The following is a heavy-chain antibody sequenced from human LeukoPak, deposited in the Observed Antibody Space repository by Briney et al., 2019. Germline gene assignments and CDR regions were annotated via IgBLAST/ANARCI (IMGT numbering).Heavy chain of an antibody. CDR1: GFTFSSYA. J-gene: IGHJ4*02. Sequence: PGGSLRLSCAASGFTFSSYAMSWVRQAPGKGLEWVSIIYSGGSTYYADSVKGRFTISRDNSKNTLYLQMNSLRAEDTAVYYCARVPTSGWYNDYWGQGTLVTVSS. CDR2: IYSGGST. D-gene: IGHD6-19*01. V-gene: IGHV3-23*03. CDR3: ARVPTSGWYNDY.